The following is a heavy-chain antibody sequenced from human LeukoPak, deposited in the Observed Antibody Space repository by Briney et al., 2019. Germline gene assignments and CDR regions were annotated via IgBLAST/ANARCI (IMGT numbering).Heavy chain of an antibody. CDR2: IWYDGSNK. J-gene: IGHJ4*02. V-gene: IGHV3-33*01. CDR3: ARDHNYAFDN. Sequence: PGRSLRLSCAASGFTFSSYGMHWVRQAPGKGLEWVAVIWYDGSNKYYADSVKGRFTISRDNSKNTLYLQMNSLRVEDTAVYYCARDHNYAFDNWGQGTLVTVSS. CDR1: GFTFSSYG. D-gene: IGHD1-1*01.